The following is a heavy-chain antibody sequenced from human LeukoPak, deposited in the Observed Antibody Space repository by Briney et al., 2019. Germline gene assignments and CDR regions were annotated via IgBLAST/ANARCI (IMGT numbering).Heavy chain of an antibody. CDR3: AKGEIEVVTRGTSFDY. J-gene: IGHJ4*02. D-gene: IGHD3-22*01. CDR2: ISYDGSNE. Sequence: GGSLRLSCAASGFTFSNHGMHWVRQAPGKGLQWVAVISYDGSNEYYEDSVQGRFTIHRDNSKKTLYLQMNSLTTEDTAVYYCAKGEIEVVTRGTSFDYWGQGTLVTVSS. CDR1: GFTFSNHG. V-gene: IGHV3-30*18.